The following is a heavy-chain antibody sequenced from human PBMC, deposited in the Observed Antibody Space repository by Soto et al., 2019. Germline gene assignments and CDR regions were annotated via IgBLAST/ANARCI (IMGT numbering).Heavy chain of an antibody. CDR3: ARELPNDYGGYFDY. Sequence: GGSLRLSCAASGFTFSSYGMHWVRQAPGKGLEWVAVIWYDGSNKYYADSVKGRFTISRDNSKNTLYLQMNSLRAEDTAVYYCARELPNDYGGYFDYWGQGTLVTVSS. J-gene: IGHJ4*02. D-gene: IGHD4-17*01. V-gene: IGHV3-33*01. CDR2: IWYDGSNK. CDR1: GFTFSSYG.